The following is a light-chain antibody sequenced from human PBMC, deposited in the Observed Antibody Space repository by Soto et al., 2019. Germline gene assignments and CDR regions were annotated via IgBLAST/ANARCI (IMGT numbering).Light chain of an antibody. V-gene: IGKV1-13*02. CDR2: DAS. CDR3: QQFNSYPRT. Sequence: AIQLPQSPSSLSASVGDRVTITCRASQGINSALAWYQQKPGKAPKLLIYDASSLESGVPSRFSGSGSGTDFTLTISSLQPEEFATYYCQQFNSYPRTFGPGTKVDIK. J-gene: IGKJ3*01. CDR1: QGINSA.